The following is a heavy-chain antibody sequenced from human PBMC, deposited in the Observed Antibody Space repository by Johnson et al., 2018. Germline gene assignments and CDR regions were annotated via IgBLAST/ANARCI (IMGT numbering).Heavy chain of an antibody. J-gene: IGHJ4*02. V-gene: IGHV3-7*01. CDR2: IKPDGSEK. D-gene: IGHD6-19*01. CDR1: GFTFTTYY. CDR3: ARLQWLIFDY. Sequence: VKLVQSGGGLVQPGGSLRLSCAASGFTFTTYYMSWVRQAPGKGLEWVANIKPDGSEKSYVDSVRGRFTISRDNAKNSLSLQKSSLRAEDTAIYSCARLQWLIFDYWGQGALVTVSS.